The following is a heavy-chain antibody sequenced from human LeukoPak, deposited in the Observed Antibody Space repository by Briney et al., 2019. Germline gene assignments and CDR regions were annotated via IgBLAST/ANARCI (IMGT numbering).Heavy chain of an antibody. J-gene: IGHJ4*02. D-gene: IGHD5-24*01. CDR1: VGAISSYY. V-gene: IGHV4-4*09. Sequence: PSETLSLTCTVSVGAISSYYWSWIRQPPGQGLERIGYIYTSGSTNYNPSLKSRVTISVDTSKNQFSLKLSSVTAADTAVYYCARQLRDGYNFPYWGQGSLVTVSS. CDR3: ARQLRDGYNFPY. CDR2: IYTSGST.